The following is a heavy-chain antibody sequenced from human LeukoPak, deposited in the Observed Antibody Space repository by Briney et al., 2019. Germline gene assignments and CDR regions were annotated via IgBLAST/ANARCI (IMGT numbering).Heavy chain of an antibody. Sequence: GAPVKVSCKASGGTFSSYAISWVRQAPGQGLEWMGGIIPIFGTANYAQKFQGRVTITTDESTSTAYMELSSLRSEDTAVYYCARGPVTTVTTHYYYYYYMDVWGKGTTVTVSS. CDR1: GGTFSSYA. D-gene: IGHD4-11*01. V-gene: IGHV1-69*05. J-gene: IGHJ6*03. CDR2: IIPIFGTA. CDR3: ARGPVTTVTTHYYYYYYMDV.